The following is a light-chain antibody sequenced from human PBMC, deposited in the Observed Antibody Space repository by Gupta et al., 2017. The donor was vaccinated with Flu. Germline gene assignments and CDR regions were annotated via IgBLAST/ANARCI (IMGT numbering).Light chain of an antibody. CDR3: LLYYGGAVI. Sequence: QTVVTQEPSLTVSPGGTVTLTCASSTGAGTSSYYPNWFQQKPGQAPRALISSTTNKHSWTPARFSGSLLGGKAALTLSGVQPEDEAEYYCLLYYGGAVIFGGGTKLTVL. V-gene: IGLV7-43*01. CDR1: TGAGTSSYY. J-gene: IGLJ2*01. CDR2: STT.